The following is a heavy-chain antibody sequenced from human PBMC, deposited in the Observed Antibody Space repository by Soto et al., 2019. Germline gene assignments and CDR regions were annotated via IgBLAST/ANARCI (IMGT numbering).Heavy chain of an antibody. Sequence: GGSLRLSCASSGFTFSSYAMSWVRQAPGKGLEWVSAICGRGGSTYYADSVKGRFTISRDNSKTTLYLQMNSLRAEDTAVYYCAKDSTMITFGGPDYWGQGTLVTVSS. CDR3: AKDSTMITFGGPDY. CDR1: GFTFSSYA. J-gene: IGHJ4*02. V-gene: IGHV3-23*01. CDR2: ICGRGGST. D-gene: IGHD3-16*01.